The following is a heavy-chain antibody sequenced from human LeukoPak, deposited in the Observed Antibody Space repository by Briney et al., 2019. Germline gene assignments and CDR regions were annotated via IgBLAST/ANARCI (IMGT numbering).Heavy chain of an antibody. CDR3: ATAYNSDY. Sequence: GESLKISCKASGYTFANHWIGWVRQMPGKGLDWMAIMYPGDSDIRYSPSFQGPVTISADRSITTAYLQWNSLKASDTAIYYCATAYNSDYWGQGTLVTVSS. D-gene: IGHD1-14*01. CDR2: MYPGDSDI. J-gene: IGHJ4*02. CDR1: GYTFANHW. V-gene: IGHV5-51*01.